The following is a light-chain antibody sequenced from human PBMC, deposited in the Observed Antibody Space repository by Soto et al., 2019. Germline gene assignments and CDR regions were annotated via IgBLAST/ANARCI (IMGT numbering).Light chain of an antibody. CDR2: EVS. Sequence: QSVLTQPPSASGSPGQSVTISCTGTSSDVGGHNYVSWYQQHPGKAPKVMIYEVSKRPSGVPDRFSGSKSGNTASLTVSGLQAEDEADYYCTSYAGNMVGVFGGGTKVTVL. CDR1: SSDVGGHNY. V-gene: IGLV2-8*01. J-gene: IGLJ2*01. CDR3: TSYAGNMVGV.